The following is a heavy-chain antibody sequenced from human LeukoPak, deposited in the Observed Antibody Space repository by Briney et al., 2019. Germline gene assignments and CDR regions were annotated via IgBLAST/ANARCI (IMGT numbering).Heavy chain of an antibody. CDR1: GGSISSSSYY. CDR2: IYYSGST. D-gene: IGHD6-6*01. Sequence: SETLSLTCTVSGGSISSSSYYWGWIRQPPGKGLEWIGSIYYSGSTYYNPSLKSRVTISVDTSKNQFSLKLSSVTAADTAVYYCARGPSIAARTKYYYYMGVWGKGTTVTVSS. J-gene: IGHJ6*03. CDR3: ARGPSIAARTKYYYYMGV. V-gene: IGHV4-39*07.